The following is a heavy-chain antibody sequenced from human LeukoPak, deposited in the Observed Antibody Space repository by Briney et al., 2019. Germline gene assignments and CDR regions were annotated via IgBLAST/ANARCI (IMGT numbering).Heavy chain of an antibody. Sequence: GGSLRLSCAASGFTFSSYWMHWVRQAPGKGLVWVSCINPDGSTTNYADSVQGRVTISRDNAKNMLYLQMNSLRAEDTAVYYCVRDLRESDFWGQGTLVTVSS. CDR3: VRDLRESDF. V-gene: IGHV3-74*01. J-gene: IGHJ4*02. CDR1: GFTFSSYW. CDR2: INPDGSTT.